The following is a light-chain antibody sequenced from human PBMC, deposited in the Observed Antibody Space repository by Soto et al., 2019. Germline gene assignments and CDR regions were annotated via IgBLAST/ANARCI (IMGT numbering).Light chain of an antibody. CDR3: QQYGGSTRT. V-gene: IGKV3-20*01. J-gene: IGKJ1*01. CDR2: GAS. CDR1: QSVTTQ. Sequence: EIVLTQSPGTLSLSPGETTTLSCRASQSVTTQLAWYQQKRGRAPRLIIHGASRRATGIPDSISGSGSGTDFTLTISRVEPEDVAVYYCQQYGGSTRTFGKGTKVDIK.